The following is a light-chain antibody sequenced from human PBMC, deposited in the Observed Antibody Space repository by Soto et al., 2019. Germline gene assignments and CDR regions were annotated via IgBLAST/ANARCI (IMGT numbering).Light chain of an antibody. CDR3: QQYGSSPRT. V-gene: IGKV3-20*01. CDR1: QSVSSNY. J-gene: IGKJ1*01. CDR2: GAS. Sequence: EIVMTQSPGTLSLSPGEGATLSCRASQSVSSNYLAWYQKKPGQATRLLIYGASSRATGLPDRFSGSGSGTDFTLTISRREPEVFALYFCQQYGSSPRTFGQGTKVEMK.